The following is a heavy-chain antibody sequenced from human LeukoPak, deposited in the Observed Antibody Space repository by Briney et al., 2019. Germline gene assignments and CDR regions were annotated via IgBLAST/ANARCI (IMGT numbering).Heavy chain of an antibody. D-gene: IGHD6-6*01. J-gene: IGHJ6*03. CDR3: ARAKRIAARPLYYYYMDV. V-gene: IGHV1-8*01. CDR2: MNPNSGNT. CDR1: GYTFTSYD. Sequence: ASVKVSCKASGYTFTSYDINWVRQATGQGLEWMGWMNPNSGNTGYAQKFQGRVTMTRNTSISTAYMELSSLRSEDTAVYYCARAKRIAARPLYYYYMDVWGKGTTVTVSS.